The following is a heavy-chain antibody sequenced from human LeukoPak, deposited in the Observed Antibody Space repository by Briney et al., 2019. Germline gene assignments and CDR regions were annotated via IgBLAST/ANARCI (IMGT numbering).Heavy chain of an antibody. J-gene: IGHJ4*02. CDR2: IYSGGDT. D-gene: IGHD2-21*02. Sequence: GGSLRLSCAASGFTVSAKFMTWVRQTPGKGLEWISVIYSGGDTYYADSVKGRFTISRDNSKNTLYLQMNSLRAEDTAVYFCARLGDYSNRYFDYWGQGTLVTVSS. CDR3: ARLGDYSNRYFDY. V-gene: IGHV3-53*01. CDR1: GFTVSAKF.